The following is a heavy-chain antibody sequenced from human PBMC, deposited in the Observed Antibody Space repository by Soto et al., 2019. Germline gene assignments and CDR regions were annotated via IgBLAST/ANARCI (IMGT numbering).Heavy chain of an antibody. D-gene: IGHD3-9*01. Sequence: PGESLKISCTGAGYTFATHWIAWVRQMPGKGLEWMGIIYPRDSDTRNSPAFQGQVTISADKSFSAAYLQWRSLKASDTPIYCRASLGLTGRDNWGRGTPGSVCS. J-gene: IGHJ4*02. CDR1: GYTFATHW. CDR3: ASLGLTGRDN. CDR2: IYPRDSDT. V-gene: IGHV5-51*01.